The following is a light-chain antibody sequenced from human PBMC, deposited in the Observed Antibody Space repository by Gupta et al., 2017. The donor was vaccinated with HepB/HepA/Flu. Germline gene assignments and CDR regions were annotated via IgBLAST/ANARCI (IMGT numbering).Light chain of an antibody. CDR3: ETWDSKSIWV. CDR1: SGHTTYI. CDR2: LEGSGKD. V-gene: IGLV4-60*03. J-gene: IGLJ3*02. Sequence: QPVLTHSSSASASMGSSVNLTCTLSSGHTTYIIAWHQQQPAKAPRYSMNLEGSGKDKKGSGVPDRFSGSSSGADRYLIISNLQAEDEADYYCETWDSKSIWVFGGGTKLTVL.